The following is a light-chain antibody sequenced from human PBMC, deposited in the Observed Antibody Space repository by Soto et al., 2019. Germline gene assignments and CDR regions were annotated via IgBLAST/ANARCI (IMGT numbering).Light chain of an antibody. CDR1: QSVSSY. Sequence: EIVLTQSPATLSLSPGERATLSCRASQSVSSYLAWYQQKPGQAPRLLIYDASNRATGIPARFIGSGSGTDFSITISSLEPEDFAVYYCQQRSNWPPYTLGQGTKLEIK. V-gene: IGKV3-11*01. CDR2: DAS. CDR3: QQRSNWPPYT. J-gene: IGKJ2*01.